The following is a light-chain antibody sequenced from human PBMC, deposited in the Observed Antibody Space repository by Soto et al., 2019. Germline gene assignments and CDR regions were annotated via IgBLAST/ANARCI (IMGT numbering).Light chain of an antibody. V-gene: IGKV1-39*01. CDR1: QSISNY. J-gene: IGKJ1*01. Sequence: DIQMTQAPSSLSASVGDRVTITCRASQSISNYLNWYQQKPGKAPKLLIYAASSMQSGVPSRFRGRGSETDFTLTISSLQPDDSATYYCQQSLSSLWTCGQGTKVEV. CDR3: QQSLSSLWT. CDR2: AAS.